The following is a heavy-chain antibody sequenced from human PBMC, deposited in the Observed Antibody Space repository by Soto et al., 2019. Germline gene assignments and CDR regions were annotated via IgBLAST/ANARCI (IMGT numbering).Heavy chain of an antibody. CDR2: ISSSSSYI. D-gene: IGHD3-16*02. V-gene: IGHV3-21*01. CDR1: GFTFSSYS. Sequence: PGGSLRLSCAASGFTFSSYSMNWVRQAPGKGLGWVSSISSSSSYIYYADSVKGRFTISRDNAKNSLYLQMNSLRAEDTAVYYCARSPESAYIGGSYRNLHWFDPWGQETLVTVTS. J-gene: IGHJ5*02. CDR3: ARSPESAYIGGSYRNLHWFDP.